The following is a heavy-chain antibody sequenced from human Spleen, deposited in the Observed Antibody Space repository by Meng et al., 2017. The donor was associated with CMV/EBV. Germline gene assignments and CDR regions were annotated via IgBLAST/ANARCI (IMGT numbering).Heavy chain of an antibody. CDR3: ASDLDYYDSSGYYRPDFDY. CDR2: ISSSSSYI. Sequence: EVQLVGSXXXXXKPXGXXXLSXSXSGFTFSSYSMNWVRQAPGKGLEWVSSISSSSSYIYYADSVKGRFTISRDNAKNSLYLQMNSLRAEDTAVYYCASDLDYYDSSGYYRPDFDYWGQGTLVTVSS. V-gene: IGHV3-21*01. J-gene: IGHJ4*02. CDR1: GFTFSSYS. D-gene: IGHD3-22*01.